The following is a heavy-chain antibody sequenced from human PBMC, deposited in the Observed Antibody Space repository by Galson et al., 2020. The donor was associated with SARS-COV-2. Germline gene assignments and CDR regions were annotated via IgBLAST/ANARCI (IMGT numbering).Heavy chain of an antibody. Sequence: ASETLSLTCTVSGGSVSSGSYYWSWLPQPPGKGLEWIGYIYYSGSTNYNPSLKSRVTISVDTSKNQFSLKLSSVTAADTAVYYCATLSITMVRGVKGWFDPWGQGTLVTVSS. D-gene: IGHD3-10*01. CDR1: GGSVSSGSYY. V-gene: IGHV4-61*01. CDR3: ATLSITMVRGVKGWFDP. J-gene: IGHJ5*02. CDR2: IYYSGST.